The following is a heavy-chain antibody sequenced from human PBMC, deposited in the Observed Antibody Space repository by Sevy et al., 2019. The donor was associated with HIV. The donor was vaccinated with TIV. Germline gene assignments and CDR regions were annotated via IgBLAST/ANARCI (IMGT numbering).Heavy chain of an antibody. J-gene: IGHJ6*02. CDR1: GFTLSDYY. V-gene: IGHV3-11*01. D-gene: IGHD4-17*01. CDR2: ISGSGDAI. CDR3: ARDHVKDGDLGDYYYFAMDV. Sequence: GGSLRLSCAGSGFTLSDYYMSWIRQAPGKGLQWISYISGSGDAIYYAVSVKGRFTISRDNAKNSVYLQMNSLRAEDTAVYYCARDHVKDGDLGDYYYFAMDVWGQGTTVTVSS.